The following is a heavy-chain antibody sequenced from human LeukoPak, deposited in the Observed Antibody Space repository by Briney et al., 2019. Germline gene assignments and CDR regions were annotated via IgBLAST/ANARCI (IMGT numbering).Heavy chain of an antibody. J-gene: IGHJ3*02. CDR2: IRSKANSYAT. V-gene: IGHV3-73*01. Sequence: PGGSLRLSCAASGFTFSGSAMPWVRQASGKGLEWVGRIRSKANSYATAYAPSVKGRFTISRDDSKNTAYLQMNSLKTEDTAVYYCTRHLYYDSSGSIPSGAFDIWGQGTMVTVSS. CDR3: TRHLYYDSSGSIPSGAFDI. D-gene: IGHD3-22*01. CDR1: GFTFSGSA.